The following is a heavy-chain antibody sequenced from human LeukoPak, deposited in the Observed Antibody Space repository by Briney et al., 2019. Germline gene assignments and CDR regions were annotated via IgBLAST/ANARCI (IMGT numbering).Heavy chain of an antibody. V-gene: IGHV4-4*09. CDR1: GGSISSYY. CDR3: ARHCSSTSCYKAMDV. CDR2: IYTSGST. J-gene: IGHJ6*03. D-gene: IGHD2-2*02. Sequence: SETLSLTCTVSGGSISSYYWSWIRQPPEEGLEWIGYIYTSGSTNYNPSLKSRVTISVDTSKNQFSLKLSSVTAADTAVYYCARHCSSTSCYKAMDVWGKGTTVTVSS.